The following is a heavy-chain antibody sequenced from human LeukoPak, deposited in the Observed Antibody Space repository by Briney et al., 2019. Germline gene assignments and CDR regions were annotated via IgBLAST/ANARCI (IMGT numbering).Heavy chain of an antibody. CDR1: GFTFSDYY. D-gene: IGHD2-21*02. V-gene: IGHV3-11*01. CDR2: ISSSGSTI. J-gene: IGHJ4*02. CDR3: ARGGVTNTHFDY. Sequence: GGSLRLSCAASGFTFSDYYMSWIRQAPGKGLEGVSYISSSGSTIYYADSVKGRFTISRDHAKNSLYLKMNSLRAEDTAVYYCARGGVTNTHFDYWGQGTLVTVSS.